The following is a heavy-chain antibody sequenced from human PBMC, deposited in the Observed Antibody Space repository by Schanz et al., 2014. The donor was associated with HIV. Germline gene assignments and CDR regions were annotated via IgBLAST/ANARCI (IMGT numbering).Heavy chain of an antibody. CDR3: YGDESGY. CDR2: ISGSGGST. D-gene: IGHD4-17*01. Sequence: VQLVESGGGVVQPGRSLRLSCAVSGFTFSSYAMSWVRQAAGKGLEWVSVISGSGGSTYYADSVKGRFTISRDNSKNTLYLQMNSLRADDTAVYYCYGDESGYWGQGTLVTVSS. V-gene: IGHV3-23*04. J-gene: IGHJ4*02. CDR1: GFTFSSYA.